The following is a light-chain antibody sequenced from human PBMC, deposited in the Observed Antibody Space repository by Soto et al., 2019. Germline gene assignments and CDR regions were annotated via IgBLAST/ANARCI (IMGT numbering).Light chain of an antibody. CDR3: CSYAGSNVV. J-gene: IGLJ2*01. V-gene: IGLV2-23*01. CDR2: EGS. Sequence: QSALTQPASVSGSPGQSITISCTGTSSDVGSYNLVSWFQQHPGKVPKLMIYEGSTRPSGISTRFSGSKSGNTASLTISGLQAEDEADYYCCSYAGSNVVFGGGTKVTVL. CDR1: SSDVGSYNL.